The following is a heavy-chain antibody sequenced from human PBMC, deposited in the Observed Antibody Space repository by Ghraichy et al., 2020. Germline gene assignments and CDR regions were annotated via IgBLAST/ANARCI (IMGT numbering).Heavy chain of an antibody. D-gene: IGHD1-26*01. CDR2: IYYSGST. CDR1: GGSMSSYY. J-gene: IGHJ4*02. V-gene: IGHV4-59*08. CDR3: ARREDYYDY. Sequence: SETLSLTCTGSGGSMSSYYWSWIRQPPGKGLEWIGYIYYSGSTNYNPSLKSRVTISVDTSKNQFSLKLSSVTAADTAVYYCARREDYYDYWGQGTLVTVSS.